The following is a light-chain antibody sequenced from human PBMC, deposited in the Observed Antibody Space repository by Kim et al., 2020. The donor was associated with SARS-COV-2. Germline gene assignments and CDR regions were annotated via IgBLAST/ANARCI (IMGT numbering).Light chain of an antibody. J-gene: IGKJ1*01. CDR3: QQYSTYPWT. Sequence: DIQMTQSPSTLSASVGDRVTITCRASQSISSWLAWYQQKPGKAPKVLIYKASNLQSGVPSRFSGSGSGTEFTLTISSLQPDDFATYYCQQYSTYPWTFGQGTKVDIK. V-gene: IGKV1-5*03. CDR2: KAS. CDR1: QSISSW.